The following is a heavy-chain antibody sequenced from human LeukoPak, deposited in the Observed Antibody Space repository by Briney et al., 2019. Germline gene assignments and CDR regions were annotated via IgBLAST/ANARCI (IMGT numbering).Heavy chain of an antibody. Sequence: PSETLSLTCTVSGGSIGSSTYYWGWIRQPPGKGLEWIGNIYYSGSTYYNPSLKSRVTISVDTSKNQFSLNLSSLTAADTAVYYCARDFEAYHKFDYWGQGTLVTVSS. CDR2: IYYSGST. CDR3: ARDFEAYHKFDY. V-gene: IGHV4-39*07. J-gene: IGHJ4*02. CDR1: GGSIGSSTYY. D-gene: IGHD3-9*01.